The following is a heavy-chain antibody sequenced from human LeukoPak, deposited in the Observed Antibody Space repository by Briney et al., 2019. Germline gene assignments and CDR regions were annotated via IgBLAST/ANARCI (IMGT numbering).Heavy chain of an antibody. V-gene: IGHV3-48*03. Sequence: PGGSLRLSCAASGFSFRSFEMSWVLQAPGKGLECIAYISSASGTIYHADSVKGRFTISRDNANNSLSLKMNSLRAEDTAIYYCARSTELSDPYFYYGMDVWGQGTTVTVSS. D-gene: IGHD1-26*01. J-gene: IGHJ6*02. CDR1: GFSFRSFE. CDR3: ARSTELSDPYFYYGMDV. CDR2: ISSASGTI.